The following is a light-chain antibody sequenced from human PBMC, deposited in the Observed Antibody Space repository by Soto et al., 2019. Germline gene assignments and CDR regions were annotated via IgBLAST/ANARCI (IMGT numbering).Light chain of an antibody. V-gene: IGLV2-11*01. CDR2: DVS. CDR3: CSYAGSYAFV. J-gene: IGLJ2*01. Sequence: QSVLTQPRSVSGSPGQSVTISCTGTSSDIGGYNYVSWYQQHPGKAPKLMIYDVSKRPSGVPDRFSGSKSGNTASLTISGLQSEDEVDYYCCSYAGSYAFVFGGGTKVTVL. CDR1: SSDIGGYNY.